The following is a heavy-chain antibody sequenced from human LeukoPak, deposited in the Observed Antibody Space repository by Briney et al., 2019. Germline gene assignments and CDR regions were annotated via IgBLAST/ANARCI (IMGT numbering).Heavy chain of an antibody. CDR1: GGSISSYY. CDR3: AREGYDSSGYYYNY. Sequence: SETLSLTCTVSGGSISSYYWSWIRQPPGKGLEWIGYIYYSGSTNYNPSLKSRVTISVDTSKNQFSLKLSSVTAADTAVYYCAREGYDSSGYYYNYWGQGTLVAVSS. V-gene: IGHV4-59*01. D-gene: IGHD3-22*01. CDR2: IYYSGST. J-gene: IGHJ4*02.